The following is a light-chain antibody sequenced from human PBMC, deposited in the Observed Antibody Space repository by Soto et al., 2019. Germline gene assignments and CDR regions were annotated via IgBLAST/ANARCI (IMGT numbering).Light chain of an antibody. J-gene: IGKJ1*01. V-gene: IGKV1-5*03. CDR2: KAS. CDR3: QQYSGYPGT. Sequence: DIQMTQSPSTLSASVGDRVTITCRASQSISTLLAWYQQKPQKAPNLLISKASTLESGIPSRFSGSGSGTEFTLTISSLQPDDFATYYCQQYSGYPGTFGQGTKVEVK. CDR1: QSISTL.